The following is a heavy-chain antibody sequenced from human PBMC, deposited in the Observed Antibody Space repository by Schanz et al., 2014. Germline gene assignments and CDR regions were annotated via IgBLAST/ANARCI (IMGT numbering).Heavy chain of an antibody. J-gene: IGHJ4*02. CDR1: GFTVSSDH. V-gene: IGHV3-66*01. CDR2: IYASGAT. Sequence: EVQLVESGGGFVQPGGSLGLSFVVSGFTVSSDHMSWVRQAPGKGLEWVSTIYASGATYYADSVKRRFTISRDISKNTLHLQVTSLRAEDTAIYYCARDGNYYGSRNYYKTPYYFDYWGQGTLVTVSS. CDR3: ARDGNYYGSRNYYKTPYYFDY. D-gene: IGHD3-10*01.